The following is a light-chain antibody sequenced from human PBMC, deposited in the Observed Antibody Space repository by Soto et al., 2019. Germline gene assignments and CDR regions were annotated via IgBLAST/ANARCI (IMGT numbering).Light chain of an antibody. CDR2: DAS. CDR1: QDISNY. Sequence: DNQMTQSPSSLSASVGDRVTITCQASQDISNYLNWYQQKSGKAPKLLIYDASNLETGVPSRFSGSGSETDFTFTISSLQPEDIATFYCQQYYRGITFGPGTQVDIK. V-gene: IGKV1-33*01. J-gene: IGKJ3*01. CDR3: QQYYRGIT.